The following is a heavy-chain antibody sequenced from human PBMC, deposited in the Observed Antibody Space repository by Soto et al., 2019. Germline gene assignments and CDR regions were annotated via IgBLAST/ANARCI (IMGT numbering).Heavy chain of an antibody. V-gene: IGHV1-18*01. CDR1: GYTFTSYG. J-gene: IGHJ5*02. CDR2: ISAYNGNT. D-gene: IGHD6-19*01. Sequence: SVKVSCKASGYTFTSYGISWVRQAPGQGLEWMGWISAYNGNTNYAQKLQGRVTMTTDTSTSTAYMELRSLRSDDTAVYYCARAPGYSSGWYSFPRFDPWGQGTLVTVSS. CDR3: ARAPGYSSGWYSFPRFDP.